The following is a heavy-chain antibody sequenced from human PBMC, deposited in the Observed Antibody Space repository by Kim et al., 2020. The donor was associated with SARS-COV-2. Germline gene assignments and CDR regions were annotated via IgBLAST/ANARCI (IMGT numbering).Heavy chain of an antibody. J-gene: IGHJ4*02. Sequence: GNTGEAEKCQGRGTLTRNTSISTAYMELNRLRSEDTAVYYCARASKGLDYWGQGTLVTVSS. CDR2: GNT. D-gene: IGHD4-4*01. V-gene: IGHV1-8*01. CDR3: ARASKGLDY.